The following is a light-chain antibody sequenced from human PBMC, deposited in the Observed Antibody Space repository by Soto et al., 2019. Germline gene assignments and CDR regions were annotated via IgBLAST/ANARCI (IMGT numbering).Light chain of an antibody. CDR3: QQYDNLPRYT. J-gene: IGKJ2*01. CDR1: QDIRNY. V-gene: IGKV1-33*01. CDR2: EAS. Sequence: DIQMTQSPSSLSASVGDRITITCQASQDIRNYLNWYQQKPGKPPNLLIYEASNLEAGVPSRFSGGGSGTNFTVTISSLQPEDIATYYCQQYDNLPRYTFGQGTRLEI.